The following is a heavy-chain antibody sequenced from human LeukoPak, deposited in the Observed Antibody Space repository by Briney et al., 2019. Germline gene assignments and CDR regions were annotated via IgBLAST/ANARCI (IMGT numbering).Heavy chain of an antibody. D-gene: IGHD6-19*01. Sequence: SETLSLTCTVSGGSISSYYWSWIRQPPGKGLEWIGYIYYSGSTNYNPSLKSRGTISVDTSKNQFSLKLSSVTAADTAVYYCARRGVIGVAGSYFDYWGQGTLVTVSS. CDR2: IYYSGST. V-gene: IGHV4-59*01. CDR1: GGSISSYY. J-gene: IGHJ4*02. CDR3: ARRGVIGVAGSYFDY.